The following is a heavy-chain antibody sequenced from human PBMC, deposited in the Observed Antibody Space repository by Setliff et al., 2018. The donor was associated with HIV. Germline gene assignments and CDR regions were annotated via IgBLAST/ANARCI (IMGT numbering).Heavy chain of an antibody. CDR3: SRDFGTLHGGDPSVFDI. D-gene: IGHD2-21*02. CDR1: GASITDYY. CDR2: IYYSGNT. J-gene: IGHJ3*02. Sequence: SETLSLTCTVSGASITDYYWNWIRQPPGEGLEWIGYIYYSGNTNYSPSLKSRVTLSVDLSNNQFSLKLTSVTAADTAMYYCSRDFGTLHGGDPSVFDIWGQGTMVTVSS. V-gene: IGHV4-59*01.